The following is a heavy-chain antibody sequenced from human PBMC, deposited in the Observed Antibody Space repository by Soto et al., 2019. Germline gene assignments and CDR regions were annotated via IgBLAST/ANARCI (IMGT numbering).Heavy chain of an antibody. D-gene: IGHD3-10*01. J-gene: IGHJ4*02. CDR1: GFTFSSYS. CDR2: ISSSSSTI. CDR3: ARDRMVRGAQKPIDY. V-gene: IGHV3-48*01. Sequence: GGSLRLSCAASGFTFSSYSMNWVRQAPGKGLEWVSYISSSSSTIYYADSVKGRFTISRDNAKNSLYLQMNSLRAEDTAVYYCARDRMVRGAQKPIDYWGQGTLVTVSS.